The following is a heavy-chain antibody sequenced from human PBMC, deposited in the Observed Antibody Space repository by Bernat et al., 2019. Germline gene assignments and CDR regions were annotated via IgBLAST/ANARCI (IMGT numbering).Heavy chain of an antibody. CDR3: AETTVTIATLRAYGFDI. V-gene: IGHV4-30-2*01. Sequence: QLQLQESGSGLVKPSQTLSLTCAVSGGSISSGGSSWSWIRQPPGKGLEWIGYIYHSGSTYYNPSLKSRVTISVARSKDHFSLKLSSATATDTAVYYCAETTVTIATLRAYGFDIWGQGTMVTVSS. D-gene: IGHD4-17*01. CDR1: GGSISSGGSS. J-gene: IGHJ3*02. CDR2: IYHSGST.